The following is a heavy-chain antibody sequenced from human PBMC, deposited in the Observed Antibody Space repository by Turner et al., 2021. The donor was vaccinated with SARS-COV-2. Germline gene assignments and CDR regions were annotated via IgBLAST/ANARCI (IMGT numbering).Heavy chain of an antibody. J-gene: IGHJ3*02. V-gene: IGHV3-30*18. D-gene: IGHD5-12*01. CDR3: AKGWLQSGDAFDI. Sequence: VGLAESGRRVVQPGTPLTLSCAASGFTFSSYGRHWVRQAQGKGLEGVAVISDDGSNKYYADAVKSRLTISRDNSKNTLYLQMNSLRAEETSVYYCAKGWLQSGDAFDIWGQGTTVTISS. CDR2: ISDDGSNK. CDR1: GFTFSSYG.